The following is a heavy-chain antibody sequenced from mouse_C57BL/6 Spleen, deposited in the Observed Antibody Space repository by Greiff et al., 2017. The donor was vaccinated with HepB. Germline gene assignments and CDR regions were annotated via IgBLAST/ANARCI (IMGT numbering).Heavy chain of an antibody. CDR1: GYTFTDYY. V-gene: IGHV1-76*01. CDR3: AREHWYFDV. J-gene: IGHJ1*03. Sequence: VKLMESGAELVRPGASVKLSCKASGYTFTDYYINWVKQRPGQGLEWIARIYPGSGNTYYNEKFKGKATLTAEKSSSTAYMQLSSLTSEDSAVYFCAREHWYFDVWGTGTTVTVSS. CDR2: IYPGSGNT.